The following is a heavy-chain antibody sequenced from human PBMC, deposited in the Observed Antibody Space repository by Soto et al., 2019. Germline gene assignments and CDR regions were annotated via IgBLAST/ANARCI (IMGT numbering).Heavy chain of an antibody. D-gene: IGHD3-9*01. V-gene: IGHV4-4*02. CDR2: IYHSGST. CDR3: ATSLYYDILTGYLHPGDMDV. Sequence: TSETLSLTCAVSSGSISSSNWWSWVRQPPGKGLEWIGEIYHSGSTNYNPSLKSRVTISVDKSKNQFSLKLSSVTAADTAVYYCATSLYYDILTGYLHPGDMDVWGKGTTVTVS. CDR1: SGSISSSNW. J-gene: IGHJ6*03.